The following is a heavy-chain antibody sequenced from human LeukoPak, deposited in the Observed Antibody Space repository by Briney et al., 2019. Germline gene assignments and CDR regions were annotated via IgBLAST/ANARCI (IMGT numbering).Heavy chain of an antibody. Sequence: ASVKVSCKASGYTFTSYDINWLRQATGQGLEWMGWMNPNSGNTGYAQKFQGRVTMTRNTSISTAYMELSSLRSEDTAVYYCARGVYCSGGSCYPSVDYWGQGTLVTVSS. D-gene: IGHD2-15*01. CDR2: MNPNSGNT. CDR3: ARGVYCSGGSCYPSVDY. V-gene: IGHV1-8*01. CDR1: GYTFTSYD. J-gene: IGHJ4*02.